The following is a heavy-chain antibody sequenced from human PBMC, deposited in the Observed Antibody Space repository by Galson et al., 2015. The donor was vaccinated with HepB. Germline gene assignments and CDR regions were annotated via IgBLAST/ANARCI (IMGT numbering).Heavy chain of an antibody. CDR2: IIPILGIA. CDR1: GGTFSSYT. Sequence: SVKVSCKASGGTFSSYTISWVRQAPGQGLEWMGRIIPILGIANYAQKFQGRVTITADKSTSTAYMELSSLRSEDTAVYYCARDPPGPYLGSSGWLNWGQGTLVTVSS. V-gene: IGHV1-69*04. CDR3: ARDPPGPYLGSSGWLN. J-gene: IGHJ4*02. D-gene: IGHD6-19*01.